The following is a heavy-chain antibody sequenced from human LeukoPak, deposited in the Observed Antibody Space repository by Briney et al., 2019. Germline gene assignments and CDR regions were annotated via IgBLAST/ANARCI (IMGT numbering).Heavy chain of an antibody. D-gene: IGHD6-13*01. J-gene: IGHJ4*02. V-gene: IGHV3-48*04. CDR1: GFTFSSYS. CDR3: AASKSSSWTALDY. Sequence: GGSLRLSCAASGFTFSSYSINWVRQAPGKGLEWVSYISSSSSTIYYVESVKGRFTIARDNAKNSLHLQMNSLRAEDTAVYYCAASKSSSWTALDYWGQGTLVTVSS. CDR2: ISSSSSTI.